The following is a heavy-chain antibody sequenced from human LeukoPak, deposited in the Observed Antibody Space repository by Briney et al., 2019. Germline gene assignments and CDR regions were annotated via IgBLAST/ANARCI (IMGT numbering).Heavy chain of an antibody. CDR1: GFSFGSYW. CDR2: IKHDGIEK. CDR3: AREGREGYNYPALDF. J-gene: IGHJ4*02. Sequence: GGSLRLSCVASGFSFGSYWMAWVRQAPGKGLEWVANIKHDGIEKYHVDSVKGRFTISRDNTKNSLYLHMSSLRVEGTAVYYCAREGREGYNYPALDFWGQGILVTVSS. V-gene: IGHV3-7*05. D-gene: IGHD5-24*01.